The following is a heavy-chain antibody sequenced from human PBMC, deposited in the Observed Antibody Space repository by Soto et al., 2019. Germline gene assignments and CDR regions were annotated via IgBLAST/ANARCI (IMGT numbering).Heavy chain of an antibody. CDR3: ARGGVYYDILTGYKGYYYGMDV. D-gene: IGHD3-9*01. J-gene: IGHJ6*02. CDR2: INHSGST. V-gene: IGHV4-34*01. CDR1: GGSFSGYY. Sequence: SETLSLTCAVYGGSFSGYYWSWIRQPPGKGLEWNGEINHSGSTNYNPSIKSRVTISVDTSKNQFSMKLSSVTAADTALYYFARGGVYYDILTGYKGYYYGMDVWGQGTTVT.